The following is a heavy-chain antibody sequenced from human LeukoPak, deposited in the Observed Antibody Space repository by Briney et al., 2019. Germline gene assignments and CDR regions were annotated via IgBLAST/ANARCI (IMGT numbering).Heavy chain of an antibody. CDR1: GDSVSSNSAA. J-gene: IGHJ4*02. V-gene: IGHV6-1*01. D-gene: IGHD6-19*01. CDR2: TYYRSKWFH. CDR3: ARDLRVSVTGFDY. Sequence: SQTLSLTCAISGDSVSSNSAAWNWIRQSPSRGLEWLGRTYYRSKWFHDYSFSVKSRIVINPDTSKNQFSLQLNSVTPEDTAVYYCARDLRVSVTGFDYWGQGTLVTVSS.